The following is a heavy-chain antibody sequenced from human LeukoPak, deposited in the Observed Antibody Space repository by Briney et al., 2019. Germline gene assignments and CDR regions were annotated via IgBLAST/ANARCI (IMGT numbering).Heavy chain of an antibody. CDR1: GGSFSGYY. V-gene: IGHV4-59*01. CDR3: ARSRGYSGYAYDAFDI. D-gene: IGHD5-12*01. J-gene: IGHJ3*02. CDR2: VYYSGST. Sequence: SETLSLTCAVYGGSFSGYYWSWIRQPPGRGPEWIGYVYYSGSTNYNPSLKSRVTISVDTSKNQFPLKLSSVTAADTAVYYCARSRGYSGYAYDAFDIWGQGTMVTVSS.